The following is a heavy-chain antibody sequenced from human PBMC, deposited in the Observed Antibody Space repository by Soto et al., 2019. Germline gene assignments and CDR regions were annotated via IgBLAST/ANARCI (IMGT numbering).Heavy chain of an antibody. D-gene: IGHD6-13*01. V-gene: IGHV1-2*02. J-gene: IGHJ6*02. Sequence: GASVKVSCKASGYTFSAYYTHWVRQAPGQGLEWMGWMNPKSGGTYFAQKFQGRVTMTRDTSTSTVYMELSSLRSEDTAVYYCARVNPDKRWPHYYYGMDVWGQGTTVTVSS. CDR3: ARVNPDKRWPHYYYGMDV. CDR2: MNPKSGGT. CDR1: GYTFSAYY.